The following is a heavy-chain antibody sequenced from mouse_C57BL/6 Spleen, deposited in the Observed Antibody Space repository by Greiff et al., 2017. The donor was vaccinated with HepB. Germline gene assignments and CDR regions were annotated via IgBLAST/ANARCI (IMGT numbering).Heavy chain of an antibody. CDR2: IYPGNSDT. D-gene: IGHD1-1*01. V-gene: IGHV1-5*01. CDR3: TRGGKKPLYGSSFDY. Sequence: EVQLQQSGPELVKPGASVKISCKASGYAFSSSWMHWVKQRPGQGLEWIGAIYPGNSDTSYNQKFKGKAKLTAVTSASTAYMELSSLTNEDSAVYYCTRGGKKPLYGSSFDYWGQGTTLTVSS. CDR1: GYAFSSSW. J-gene: IGHJ2*01.